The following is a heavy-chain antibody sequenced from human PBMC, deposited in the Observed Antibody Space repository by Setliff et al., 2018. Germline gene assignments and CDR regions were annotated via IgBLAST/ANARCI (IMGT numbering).Heavy chain of an antibody. CDR1: GYSFTSDW. Sequence: ESLKISCKGSGYSFTSDWIGWVRQMPGKGLEWMGIIYPGDSDTRYSPSFQGQVTISADKSISTAYLQWSSLKASDTAIYYCASLPYYDSSGYSLSYYWGQGTLVTVSS. CDR2: IYPGDSDT. V-gene: IGHV5-51*01. J-gene: IGHJ4*02. D-gene: IGHD3-22*01. CDR3: ASLPYYDSSGYSLSYY.